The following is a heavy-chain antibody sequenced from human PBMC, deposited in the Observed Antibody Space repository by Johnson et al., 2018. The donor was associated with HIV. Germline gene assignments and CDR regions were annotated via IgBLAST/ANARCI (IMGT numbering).Heavy chain of an antibody. CDR2: ISGSGGST. J-gene: IGHJ3*02. CDR1: GFTFSSYA. Sequence: VQLVESGGVAIQPGGSLRLSCAASGFTFSSYAMSWVRQAPGKGLEWVSAISGSGGSTYYADSVKGRFTIPRDNAKNSLYLQMNSLRAEDTAVYYCAREGSVGATIFTMFDAFDIWGQGTMVTVSS. CDR3: AREGSVGATIFTMFDAFDI. D-gene: IGHD1-26*01. V-gene: IGHV3-23*04.